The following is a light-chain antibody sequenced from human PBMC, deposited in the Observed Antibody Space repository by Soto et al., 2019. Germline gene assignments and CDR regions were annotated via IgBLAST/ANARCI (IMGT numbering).Light chain of an antibody. CDR3: QQYNNWPFT. CDR1: QSVSSN. J-gene: IGKJ3*01. V-gene: IGKV3-15*01. CDR2: GAS. Sequence: IVMPQYPATMSVSPGERDTLSCRASQSVSSNLAWYQQKPGQAPRLRIYGASTRATGIPARFSGSGSGTECTLTISSLQSEDFAVYYCQQYNNWPFTFGPGTKVDIK.